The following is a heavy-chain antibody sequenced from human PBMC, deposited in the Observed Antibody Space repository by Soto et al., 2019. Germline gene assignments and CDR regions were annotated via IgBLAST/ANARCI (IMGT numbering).Heavy chain of an antibody. CDR3: AAGNVDSMLES. CDR2: IDHSGGT. J-gene: IGHJ4*02. V-gene: IGHV4-4*02. CDR1: GGSISSRDW. Sequence: QVQLQESGPGLVKPSGTLSVTCAVSGGSISSRDWWPWVRQAPGKGLEWIGKIDHSGGTNYSPSLKSRVTISIDKSRKSFSLDLSSVTAADTAVYFCAAGNVDSMLESWGRGTLVTVSS. D-gene: IGHD3-3*01.